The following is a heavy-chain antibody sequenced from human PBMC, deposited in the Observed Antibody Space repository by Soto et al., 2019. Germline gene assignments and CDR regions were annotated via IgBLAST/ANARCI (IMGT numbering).Heavy chain of an antibody. J-gene: IGHJ5*02. D-gene: IGHD6-13*01. CDR3: AHSLSSSWYGKNWFDP. V-gene: IGHV2-5*02. CDR2: IYWDDDK. Sequence: QITLKESGPTLVKPTQTLTLTCTFSGFSLSTSGVGVGWIRQPPGKALEWLALIYWDDDKRYSPSLKSRLTITKDTSKNQVVLTMTNMDPVDTATYYCAHSLSSSWYGKNWFDPWGQGTLVTVSS. CDR1: GFSLSTSGVG.